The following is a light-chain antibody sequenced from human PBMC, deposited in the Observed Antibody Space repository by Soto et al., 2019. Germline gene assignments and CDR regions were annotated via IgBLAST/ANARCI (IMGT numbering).Light chain of an antibody. CDR3: SSYTGSSTLYV. CDR2: EVN. Sequence: QSALTQPASVSGSPGQSITISCTGTSSDVGAFDYVSWYQQHPGKAPKLIIYEVNTRPSGISNRFSGSKSDNTASLTISGLQAEDEATYFCSSYTGSSTLYVFGTGTKLTVL. V-gene: IGLV2-14*01. CDR1: SSDVGAFDY. J-gene: IGLJ1*01.